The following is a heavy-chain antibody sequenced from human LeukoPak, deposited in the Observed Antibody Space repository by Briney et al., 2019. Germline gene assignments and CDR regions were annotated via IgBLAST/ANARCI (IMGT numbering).Heavy chain of an antibody. V-gene: IGHV3-30*19. Sequence: PGGSLRLSCAASGLTFSSYGMHWVRQAPGKGLEWVAVIPYDGSNKYYADSVKGQFTISRDNSKNTLYLQMNSLRAEDTAVYYCAREYSSGWYNWFDPWGQGTLVTVSS. CDR3: AREYSSGWYNWFDP. D-gene: IGHD6-19*01. CDR1: GLTFSSYG. J-gene: IGHJ5*02. CDR2: IPYDGSNK.